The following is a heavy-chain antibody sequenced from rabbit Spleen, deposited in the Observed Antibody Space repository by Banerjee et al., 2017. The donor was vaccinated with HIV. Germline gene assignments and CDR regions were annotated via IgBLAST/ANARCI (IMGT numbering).Heavy chain of an antibody. D-gene: IGHD6-1*01. CDR3: ARLGYGGYAL. Sequence: QEQLEESGGDLVKPEGSLTLTCTASGFTVSTNYWICWVHQAPGKGLEWIGCIHVDSGRAHYGNWVNGRFTISKTSSTTVTLQMTSLTVSDTATYFCARLGYGGYALWGPGTLVTVS. CDR1: GFTVSTNYW. J-gene: IGHJ4*01. V-gene: IGHV1S45*01. CDR2: IHVDSGRA.